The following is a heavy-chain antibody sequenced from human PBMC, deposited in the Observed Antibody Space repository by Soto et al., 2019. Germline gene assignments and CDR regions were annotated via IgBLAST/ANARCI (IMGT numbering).Heavy chain of an antibody. V-gene: IGHV4-31*03. Sequence: QVQLQESGPGLVKPSQTLSLTCTVSGGSISSGGYYWSWIRQHPGKGLEWIGYIYYSGSTYYNPSLRGRVTIPVDTSKNQFAQKLSSVTAADTGVYYCARSHSSSWYFDYWGQGTLVTVSS. CDR1: GGSISSGGYY. CDR3: ARSHSSSWYFDY. D-gene: IGHD6-13*01. J-gene: IGHJ4*02. CDR2: IYYSGST.